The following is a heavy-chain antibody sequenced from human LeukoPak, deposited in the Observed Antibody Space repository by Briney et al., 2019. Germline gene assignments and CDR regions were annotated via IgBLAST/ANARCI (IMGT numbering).Heavy chain of an antibody. J-gene: IGHJ4*02. CDR1: SSGGYY. CDR3: AKRGIAAAAPFDY. Sequence: SSGGYYWSWIRQPPGKGLEWVSGISWNSGSIGYADSVKGRFTISRDNAKNSLYLQMNSLRAEDTALYYCAKRGIAAAAPFDYWGQGTLVTVSS. V-gene: IGHV3-9*01. D-gene: IGHD6-13*01. CDR2: ISWNSGSI.